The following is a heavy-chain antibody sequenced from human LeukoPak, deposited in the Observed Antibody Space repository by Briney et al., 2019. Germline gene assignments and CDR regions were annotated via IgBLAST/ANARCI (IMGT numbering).Heavy chain of an antibody. V-gene: IGHV3-9*01. J-gene: IGHJ4*02. CDR3: AKDWDGSGSYSYYFDY. Sequence: GGSLRLSCAASGFTFDGYAMHWVRQAPGKGLEWVSGISWNSGSIGYADSVKGRFTISRDNAKNSLYLQMNSLRAEDTALYYCAKDWDGSGSYSYYFDYWGQGTLVTVSS. CDR1: GFTFDGYA. D-gene: IGHD3-10*01. CDR2: ISWNSGSI.